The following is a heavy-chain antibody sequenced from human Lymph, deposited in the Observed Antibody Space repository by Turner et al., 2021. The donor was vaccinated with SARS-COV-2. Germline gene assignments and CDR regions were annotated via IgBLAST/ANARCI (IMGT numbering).Heavy chain of an antibody. CDR1: GGSISSSRYY. Sequence: LQLQESAPGLVNPSETLSLTCTVSGGSISSSRYYWGGIRQPPGKGLEWIGNIYYSGSTYYNPSLKSRVTLFVDTSINQFSTKQRSVTGADTAVYYCARHPRLYSGYYSGAFDIWGQGTMVTVSS. J-gene: IGHJ3*02. V-gene: IGHV4-39*01. CDR3: ARHPRLYSGYYSGAFDI. D-gene: IGHD1-26*01. CDR2: IYYSGST.